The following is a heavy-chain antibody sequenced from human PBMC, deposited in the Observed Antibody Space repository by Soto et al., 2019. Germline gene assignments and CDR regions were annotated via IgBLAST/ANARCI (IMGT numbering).Heavy chain of an antibody. CDR2: ISYDGSNK. CDR3: ARDGDYYDSSGYDMGRDAFDI. V-gene: IGHV3-30-3*01. J-gene: IGHJ3*02. Sequence: GGSLRLSCAASGFTFSSYAMHWVRQAPGKGLEWVAVISYDGSNKYYADSVKGRFTISRDNSKNTLYLQMNSLRAEDTAVYYCARDGDYYDSSGYDMGRDAFDIWGQGTTVTVSS. D-gene: IGHD3-22*01. CDR1: GFTFSSYA.